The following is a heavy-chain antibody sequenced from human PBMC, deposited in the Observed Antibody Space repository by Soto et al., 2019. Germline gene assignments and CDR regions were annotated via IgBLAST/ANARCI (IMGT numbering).Heavy chain of an antibody. Sequence: QVQLVESGGGLVKPGGSLKLSCAASGFTFSDYYMSWIRQAPGKGLEWVSYISSSGSTIYYADSVKGRFTISRDNAKNSRYLQMNSLRAEDTAVCYGARELRAVAGPVEFDYWGQGTLVAVSS. CDR3: ARELRAVAGPVEFDY. D-gene: IGHD6-19*01. J-gene: IGHJ4*02. CDR2: ISSSGSTI. V-gene: IGHV3-11*01. CDR1: GFTFSDYY.